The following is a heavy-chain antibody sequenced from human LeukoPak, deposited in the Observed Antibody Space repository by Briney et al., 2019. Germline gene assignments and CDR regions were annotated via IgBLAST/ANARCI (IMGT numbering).Heavy chain of an antibody. V-gene: IGHV1-69*04. CDR3: ARAPGVVVVAATPDGWFDP. CDR1: GGTFSSCA. D-gene: IGHD2-15*01. CDR2: IIPIFGIA. J-gene: IGHJ5*02. Sequence: ASVKVSCKASGGTFSSCAISWVRQAPGQGLEWMGRIIPIFGIANYAQKFQGRVTITADKSTSTAYMELSSLRSEDTAVYYCARAPGVVVVAATPDGWFDPWGQGTLVTVSS.